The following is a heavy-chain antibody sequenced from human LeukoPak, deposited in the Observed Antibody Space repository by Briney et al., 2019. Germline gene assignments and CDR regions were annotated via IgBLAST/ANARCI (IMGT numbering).Heavy chain of an antibody. CDR1: GGSISSYY. J-gene: IGHJ4*02. V-gene: IGHV4-59*01. Sequence: PSETLSLTCTVSGGSISSYYWSWILQPPGKGLEWIGYIYYTGSTSYNPSLTCRVTISVDTSKNHFSLNLSSVTAADTAVYYCARAVSGYYFDYWGQGTLVAVSS. CDR2: IYYTGST. D-gene: IGHD6-19*01. CDR3: ARAVSGYYFDY.